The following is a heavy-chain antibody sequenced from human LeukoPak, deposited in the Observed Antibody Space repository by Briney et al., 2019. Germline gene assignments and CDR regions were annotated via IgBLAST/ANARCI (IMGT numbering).Heavy chain of an antibody. V-gene: IGHV4-59*01. CDR2: IYYSGST. D-gene: IGHD6-13*01. Sequence: SETLSLTCAVYGGSFSGYYWSWIRQPPGKGLEWIGYIYYSGSTNYNPSLKSRVTISVDTSKNQFSLKLSSVTAADTAVYYCARDKGLAAAGYWYFDLWGRGTLVTVSS. CDR1: GGSFSGYY. J-gene: IGHJ2*01. CDR3: ARDKGLAAAGYWYFDL.